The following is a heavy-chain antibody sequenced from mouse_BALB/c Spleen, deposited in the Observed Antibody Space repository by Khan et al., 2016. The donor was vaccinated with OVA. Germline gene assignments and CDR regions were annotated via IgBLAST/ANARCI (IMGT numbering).Heavy chain of an antibody. Sequence: EVQLVESGGGLVKPGGSLKLSCAASGFAFSTYDMSWVRQTPEKRLEWVATISSSGTYTYYSVSVKGRFTISRDNARNTLYLQMSSLRSEDTAWYYCAKEQRARATSTFAYWGQGTLVTVSA. D-gene: IGHD3-2*01. J-gene: IGHJ3*01. CDR3: AKEQRARATSTFAY. V-gene: IGHV5-9*02. CDR2: ISSSGTYT. CDR1: GFAFSTYD.